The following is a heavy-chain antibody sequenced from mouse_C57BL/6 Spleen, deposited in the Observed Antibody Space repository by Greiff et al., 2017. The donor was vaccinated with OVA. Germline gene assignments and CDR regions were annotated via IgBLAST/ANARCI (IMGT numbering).Heavy chain of an antibody. V-gene: IGHV1-69*01. CDR2: IDPSDSYT. CDR3: ARVNYGSSLAWFAY. Sequence: QVQLQQSGAELVMPGASVKLSCKASGYTFTSYWMHWVKQRPGQGLEWIGEIDPSDSYTNYNQKFKGKSTLTVDKSSSTAYMQLSSLTSEDSAVYYCARVNYGSSLAWFAYWGQGTLVTVSA. J-gene: IGHJ3*01. CDR1: GYTFTSYW. D-gene: IGHD1-1*01.